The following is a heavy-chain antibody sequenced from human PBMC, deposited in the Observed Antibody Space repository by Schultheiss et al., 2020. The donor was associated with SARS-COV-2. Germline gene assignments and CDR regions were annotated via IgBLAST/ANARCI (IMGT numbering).Heavy chain of an antibody. CDR1: GGSFSGYY. CDR3: ARRYCSGGSCYQDY. CDR2: INHSGSS. Sequence: SETLSLTCAVYGGSFSGYYWGWIRQPPGKGLEWIGEINHSGSSNYNPSLKSRVTISVDTSKNQFSLKLSSVTAADTAVYYCARRYCSGGSCYQDYWGQGTLVTVSS. V-gene: IGHV4-34*01. D-gene: IGHD2-15*01. J-gene: IGHJ4*02.